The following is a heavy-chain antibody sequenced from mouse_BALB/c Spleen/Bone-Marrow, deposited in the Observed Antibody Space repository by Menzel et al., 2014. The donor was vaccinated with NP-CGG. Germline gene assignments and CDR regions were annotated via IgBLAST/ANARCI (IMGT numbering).Heavy chain of an antibody. CDR3: ARSMIVYFAMDY. J-gene: IGHJ4*01. CDR2: INPTSGYA. CDR1: GYTFTGYT. D-gene: IGHD2-3*01. V-gene: IGHV1-4*01. Sequence: VQLQESGAELARPGASVKMSCKASGYTFTGYTIHWVKQRPGQGLEWIGYINPTSGYANYNQKFEDKATLTADKSSSTAYMQLSSLTSEDSAVFYCARSMIVYFAMDYWGQGTSVTVSS.